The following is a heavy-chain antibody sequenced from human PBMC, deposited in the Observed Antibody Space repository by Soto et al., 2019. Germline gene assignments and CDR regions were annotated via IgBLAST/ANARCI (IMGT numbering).Heavy chain of an antibody. CDR2: MYYTGNK. V-gene: IGHV4-39*01. CDR1: VGSISSSTYY. Sequence: PSETLSLTCTVSVGSISSSTYYWDWIRQPPGKGLEWIGAMYYTGNKNYNPSLEGRVTMSVDTSKNQFSLKLSSVTPTDTAVYYCARRSSSSLGSLFDPWGRGILVTVSS. J-gene: IGHJ5*02. CDR3: ARRSSSSLGSLFDP. D-gene: IGHD6-6*01.